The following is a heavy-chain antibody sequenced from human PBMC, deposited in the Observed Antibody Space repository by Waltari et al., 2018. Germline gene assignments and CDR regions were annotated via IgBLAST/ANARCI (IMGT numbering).Heavy chain of an antibody. Sequence: VQLVESGGGLVQPGRSLRLACAAAGCTFDDYAMPWVRQAPGKGLEWVSTITCKSVKVAYADSVKGRFTISRDNAKHSLFLQMNGLRVEDTALYYCARGDYNGWGGHVDYWGPGTLVTVSS. CDR2: ITCKSVKV. J-gene: IGHJ4*02. CDR1: GCTFDDYA. V-gene: IGHV3-9*01. D-gene: IGHD3-10*01. CDR3: ARGDYNGWGGHVDY.